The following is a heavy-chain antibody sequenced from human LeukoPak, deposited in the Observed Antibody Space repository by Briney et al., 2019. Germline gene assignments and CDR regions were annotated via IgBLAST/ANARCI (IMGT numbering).Heavy chain of an antibody. CDR1: GGSISSYY. V-gene: IGHV4-59*08. CDR3: ARVAGSGSYYRILYYFDY. CDR2: IYYSGST. J-gene: IGHJ4*02. Sequence: SETLSLTCTVSGGSISSYYWSWIRQPPGKGLEWIGYIYYSGSTNYNPSLKSRVTISVDTSKNQFSLKLSSVTAADTAVYCCARVAGSGSYYRILYYFDYWGQGTLVTVSS. D-gene: IGHD1-26*01.